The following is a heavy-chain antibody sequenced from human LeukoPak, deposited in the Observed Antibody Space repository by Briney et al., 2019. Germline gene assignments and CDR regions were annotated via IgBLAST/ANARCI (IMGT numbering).Heavy chain of an antibody. Sequence: GASVKVSCKASGFTFTSSAVQWVRQARGQRLEWIGWIVVGSGNTNYAQKFQERVTITRDVSTSTAYMELSSLRSEDTAVYYCAADPYSSGPNHYYFDYWGQGTLVTVSS. CDR3: AADPYSSGPNHYYFDY. V-gene: IGHV1-58*01. CDR2: IVVGSGNT. J-gene: IGHJ4*02. CDR1: GFTFTSSA. D-gene: IGHD6-19*01.